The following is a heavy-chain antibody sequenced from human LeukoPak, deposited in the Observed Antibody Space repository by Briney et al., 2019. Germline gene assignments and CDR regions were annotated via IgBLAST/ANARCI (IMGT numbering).Heavy chain of an antibody. V-gene: IGHV3-7*01. CDR3: ARGWAHLDN. Sequence: GGSLRLSCAASGFTFSSYWMTWVRQAPGKGLEWVANMKEDGGEKCYVDSVKGRFTISRDNAKNSLYLQMNSLRSEDTAVYYCARGWAHLDNWGQGTLVTVSS. CDR2: MKEDGGEK. CDR1: GFTFSSYW. D-gene: IGHD3-16*01. J-gene: IGHJ4*02.